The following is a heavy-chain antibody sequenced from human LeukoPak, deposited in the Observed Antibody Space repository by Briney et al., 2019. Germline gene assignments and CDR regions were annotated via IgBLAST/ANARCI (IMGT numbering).Heavy chain of an antibody. J-gene: IGHJ3*02. V-gene: IGHV4-4*07. D-gene: IGHD3-3*01. CDR3: ARGNYDFWSGYYHAFDI. Sequence: SETLSLTCTVSGGSISSYYWSWIRQPAGKGLEWIGRIYTSGSTNYNPSLKSRVTISVDTSKNQFSLKLSPVTAADTAVYYCARGNYDFWSGYYHAFDIWGQGTMVTVSS. CDR1: GGSISSYY. CDR2: IYTSGST.